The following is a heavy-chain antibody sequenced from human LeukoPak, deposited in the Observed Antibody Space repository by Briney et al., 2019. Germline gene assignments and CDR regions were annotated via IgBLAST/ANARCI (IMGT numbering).Heavy chain of an antibody. CDR1: GYTFTGYY. J-gene: IGHJ4*02. Sequence: ASVKVSCKASGYTFTGYYMHWVRQAPGQGLEWMGWINPNSGGTNYAQKFQGRVTMTRDTSISTAYMELSRLRSDDTAVYYCARSFSGYIYGYPLDYWGQGTLVTVSS. D-gene: IGHD5-18*01. V-gene: IGHV1-2*02. CDR3: ARSFSGYIYGYPLDY. CDR2: INPNSGGT.